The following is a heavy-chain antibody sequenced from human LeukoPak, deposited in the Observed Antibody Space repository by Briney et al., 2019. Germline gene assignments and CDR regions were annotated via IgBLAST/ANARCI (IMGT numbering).Heavy chain of an antibody. CDR2: VSSNGGST. V-gene: IGHV3-64*04. CDR1: GFTFSSYA. J-gene: IGHJ4*02. D-gene: IGHD3-16*01. CDR3: AKSTLLGYYFDY. Sequence: PGRSLRLSCSASGFTFSSYAMHWVRQAPGKGLEYVLTVSSNGGSTYYADSVKGGFTISRDNSKNTLYLQMNSLRAEDTAVYYCAKSTLLGYYFDYWGEGTLVTVSS.